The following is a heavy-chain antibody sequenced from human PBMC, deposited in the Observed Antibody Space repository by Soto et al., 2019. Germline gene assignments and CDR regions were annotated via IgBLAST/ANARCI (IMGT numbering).Heavy chain of an antibody. D-gene: IGHD6-13*01. J-gene: IGHJ6*02. Sequence: GASVKVSCKASGGTFSSYAISWVRQAPGQGLEWMGGIIPIFGTANYAQKFQGRVTITADKSTSTAYMELSSLRSEDTAVYYCARNPPLLSIAARLDYYYGMDVWGQGTTVTVSS. CDR1: GGTFSSYA. CDR3: ARNPPLLSIAARLDYYYGMDV. CDR2: IIPIFGTA. V-gene: IGHV1-69*06.